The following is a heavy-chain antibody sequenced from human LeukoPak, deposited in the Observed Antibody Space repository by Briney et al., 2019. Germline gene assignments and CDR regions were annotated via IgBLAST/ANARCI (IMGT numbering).Heavy chain of an antibody. J-gene: IGHJ4*02. CDR1: GFILCSIY. Sequence: GGSVSLPCAASGFILCSIYMMWLRHAPGKGLVWVSIIYSGNSTYYEDSGEGRYTICRHNSKNTLYLEMNSVRAEDTAVYYCARGPGYSGYDNSQGRVWQRYYFDYWGQGTLVTVSS. CDR2: IYSGNST. D-gene: IGHD5-12*01. CDR3: ARGPGYSGYDNSQGRVWQRYYFDY. V-gene: IGHV3-53*04.